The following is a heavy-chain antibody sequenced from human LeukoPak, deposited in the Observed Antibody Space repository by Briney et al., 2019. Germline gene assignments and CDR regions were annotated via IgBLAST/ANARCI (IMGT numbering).Heavy chain of an antibody. V-gene: IGHV4-34*01. D-gene: IGHD3-3*01. CDR1: GGSFSGYY. Sequence: SETLSLTCAVYGGSFSGYYWSWIRQPPGKGLEWIGEINHSGSTNYNPSLKSRVTISVDTSKNEFSLNLTSVTAADTAIYYCARGLASGYPPIPFDYWGQGTLVTVSS. J-gene: IGHJ4*02. CDR3: ARGLASGYPPIPFDY. CDR2: INHSGST.